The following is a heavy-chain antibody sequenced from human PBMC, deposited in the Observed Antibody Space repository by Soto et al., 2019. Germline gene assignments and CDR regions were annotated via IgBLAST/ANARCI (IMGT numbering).Heavy chain of an antibody. D-gene: IGHD1-26*01. J-gene: IGHJ4*02. V-gene: IGHV3-23*01. CDR2: ISGSGGST. Sequence: EVLLLESGGGLVQPGGSLRLSCAASGFTFSSYAMRWVRQAPGKGLEWVSAISGSGGSTYYADSVKGRFTISRDNSNSTLYMQMNSLRAENTAVYYCARRGSGSYYDYWGQGTLVTVSS. CDR3: ARRGSGSYYDY. CDR1: GFTFSSYA.